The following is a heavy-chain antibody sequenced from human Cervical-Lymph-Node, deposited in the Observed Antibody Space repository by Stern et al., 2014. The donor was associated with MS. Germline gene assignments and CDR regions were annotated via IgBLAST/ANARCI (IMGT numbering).Heavy chain of an antibody. CDR1: GYTFTSFG. CDR2: ISGYNGDT. V-gene: IGHV1-18*01. J-gene: IGHJ6*02. D-gene: IGHD2-2*02. Sequence: QVQLVQSGTEVRKPGASVKVSCRASGYTFTSFGISWGRRTPGQGLEFMGWISGYNGDTKYTQKFQGRVVLTTVTSTSTAYMDLTSLRSDDTAMYYCARGPYCSSTSCYTNGYYFYGLDVWGQGTTVTVSS. CDR3: ARGPYCSSTSCYTNGYYFYGLDV.